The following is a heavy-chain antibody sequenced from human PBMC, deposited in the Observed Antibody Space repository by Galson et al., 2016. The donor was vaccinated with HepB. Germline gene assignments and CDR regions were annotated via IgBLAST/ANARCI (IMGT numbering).Heavy chain of an antibody. J-gene: IGHJ4*02. Sequence: SVKVSCKASGYTFIDYYIHWVRQAPGQGLEWMGWINPNSGDTNYIQKFQGWVTMTRDTSLSTAHIELSGLTHEDTAFYYCARGGLARTGSTVFDYWGQGSLVTVSS. V-gene: IGHV1-2*04. CDR3: ARGGLARTGSTVFDY. CDR2: INPNSGDT. CDR1: GYTFIDYY. D-gene: IGHD1-7*01.